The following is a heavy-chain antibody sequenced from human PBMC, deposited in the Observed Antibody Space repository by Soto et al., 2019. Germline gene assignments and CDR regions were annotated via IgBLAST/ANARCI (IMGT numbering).Heavy chain of an antibody. Sequence: QVQLVESGGGVVQPGRSLRLSCAASGFTFSSYGMHWVRQAPGKGLEWVAVIWYDGSNKYYADSVKGRFTISRDNSKNTLYLQMNSLRAEDTAVYYCARDGRQQLVLDAFDIWGQGTMVTVSS. D-gene: IGHD6-13*01. V-gene: IGHV3-33*01. J-gene: IGHJ3*02. CDR2: IWYDGSNK. CDR1: GFTFSSYG. CDR3: ARDGRQQLVLDAFDI.